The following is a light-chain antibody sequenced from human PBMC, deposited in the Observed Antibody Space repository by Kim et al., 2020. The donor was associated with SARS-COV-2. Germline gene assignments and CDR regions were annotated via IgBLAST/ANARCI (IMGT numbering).Light chain of an antibody. Sequence: VSPGESATPSCRASQSSGSNLAWYQQKPGQAPRLLIFGASTRATGIPARFSGSGSGTEFTLTISSPQSEDFAVYFCQHYNNWPVTFGGGTKVDIK. J-gene: IGKJ4*02. CDR3: QHYNNWPVT. CDR2: GAS. V-gene: IGKV3-15*01. CDR1: QSSGSN.